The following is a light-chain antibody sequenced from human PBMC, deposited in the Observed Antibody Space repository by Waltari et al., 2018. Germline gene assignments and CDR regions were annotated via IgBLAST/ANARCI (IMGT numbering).Light chain of an antibody. V-gene: IGLV2-23*01. CDR1: SSAGGSHTF. CDR3: CSYVGGITPFLV. J-gene: IGLJ2*01. Sequence: QSALTQPASVSGSPGQSITISCSGTSSAGGSHTFVPWFQQHPGKVPQLMIYESSKRPSGVSNRFSGSKSDNTASLTITGLQTEDEADYYCCSYVGGITPFLVFGGGTKVTVL. CDR2: ESS.